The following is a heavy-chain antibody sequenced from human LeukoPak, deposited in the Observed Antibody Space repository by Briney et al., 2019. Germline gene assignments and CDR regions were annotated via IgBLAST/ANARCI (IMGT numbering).Heavy chain of an antibody. CDR2: ISYDGSNK. V-gene: IGHV3-30*04. J-gene: IGHJ4*02. D-gene: IGHD2-15*01. CDR3: ARVRAVGCSGGSCYPIDY. Sequence: GGSLRLSCAASAFTFSRNAMHWVRQAPGKGLEGVAVISYDGSNKYYADSVKGRFTISRDNSKDTLYLQMNSLRAEDTAVYYCARVRAVGCSGGSCYPIDYWGQGTLVTVSS. CDR1: AFTFSRNA.